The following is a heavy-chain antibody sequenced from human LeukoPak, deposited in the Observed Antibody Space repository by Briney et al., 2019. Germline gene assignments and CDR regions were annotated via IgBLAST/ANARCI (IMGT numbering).Heavy chain of an antibody. CDR1: GGTFSSYA. V-gene: IGHV1-69*05. CDR2: IIPIFGTA. CDR3: ARERTYGSGSYYKGFNWFDP. D-gene: IGHD3-10*01. Sequence: GASVKVSCKASGGTFSSYAISWVRQAPGQGLEWMGRIIPIFGTANYAQKFQGRVTITTDESTSTAYMELSSLRSEDTAVYYCARERTYGSGSYYKGFNWFDPWGQGTLVTVSS. J-gene: IGHJ5*02.